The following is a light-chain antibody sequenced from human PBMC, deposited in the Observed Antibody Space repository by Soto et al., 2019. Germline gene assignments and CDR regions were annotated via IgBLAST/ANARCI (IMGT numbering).Light chain of an antibody. Sequence: EIVLTQSPGALSLSPVESATLSCMASQSVSDTHVAWYQQRPGQAPRLLIYDASRRDIGVPDRFSGSGSGTDFTLTISGLEPEDFAVYFCHQYGMSPQTFGQGTKVDIK. J-gene: IGKJ1*01. CDR1: QSVSDTH. V-gene: IGKV3-20*01. CDR3: HQYGMSPQT. CDR2: DAS.